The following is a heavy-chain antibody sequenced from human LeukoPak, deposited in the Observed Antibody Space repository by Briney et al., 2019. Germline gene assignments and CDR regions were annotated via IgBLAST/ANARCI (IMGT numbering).Heavy chain of an antibody. J-gene: IGHJ4*02. Sequence: GGSLRLSCAASGFTFSSYRMNWIRQAPGKGLEWFSSISSSSYIFYTDSVKGRFTISRDNAKSSLYLQMNSLRAEDTAVYYCATITPTVTTVYFDYWGQGTLVTVSS. CDR2: ISSSSYI. D-gene: IGHD4-17*01. CDR1: GFTFSSYR. CDR3: ATITPTVTTVYFDY. V-gene: IGHV3-21*01.